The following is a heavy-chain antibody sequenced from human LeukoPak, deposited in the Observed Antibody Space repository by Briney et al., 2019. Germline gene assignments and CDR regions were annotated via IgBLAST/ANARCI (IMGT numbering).Heavy chain of an antibody. V-gene: IGHV1-18*01. Sequence: ASVKVSCKASGYTFTSYGISWVRQAPGQGLEWMGWISAYNGNTNYAQKLQGRVTMTTDTSTSTAYMELRSLRSEDTAVYYCARPMLAYCGGDCSDAFDIWGQGTMVTVSS. J-gene: IGHJ3*02. D-gene: IGHD2-21*01. CDR2: ISAYNGNT. CDR1: GYTFTSYG. CDR3: ARPMLAYCGGDCSDAFDI.